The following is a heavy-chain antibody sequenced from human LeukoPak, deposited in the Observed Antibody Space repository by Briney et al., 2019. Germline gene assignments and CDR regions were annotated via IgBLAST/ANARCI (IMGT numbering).Heavy chain of an antibody. V-gene: IGHV1-2*02. D-gene: IGHD6-19*01. J-gene: IGHJ4*02. Sequence: ASVKVSCKASGYTFTGYYMHWVRQAPGQGLEWMGWINPNSGGTNYAQKFQGRVTMTRDTSISTAYMELSRLRSDDTAVYYCARVLGDSSGWYTPLDYWGQGTLVTVSS. CDR1: GYTFTGYY. CDR2: INPNSGGT. CDR3: ARVLGDSSGWYTPLDY.